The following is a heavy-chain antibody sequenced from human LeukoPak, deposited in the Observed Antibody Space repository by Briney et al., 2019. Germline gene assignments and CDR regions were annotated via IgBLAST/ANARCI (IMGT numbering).Heavy chain of an antibody. D-gene: IGHD5-12*01. V-gene: IGHV5-51*01. CDR1: GYSFTRYW. CDR3: ARSPLYSGYDHFDY. J-gene: IGHJ4*02. CDR2: IYPGDSDT. Sequence: GESLKISCKGSGYSFTRYWIGWVRQMPGEGLEWMGIIYPGDSDTRYSPSYQGQVTISADKSISTAYVQWSSLKASDTAMYYCARSPLYSGYDHFDYWGQGTLVTVSS.